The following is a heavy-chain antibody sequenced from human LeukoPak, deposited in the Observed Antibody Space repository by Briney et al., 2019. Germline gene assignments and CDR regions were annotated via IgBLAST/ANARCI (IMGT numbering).Heavy chain of an antibody. CDR1: GFTFSSYG. D-gene: IGHD3-22*01. V-gene: IGHV3-30*02. J-gene: IGHJ4*02. CDR3: ARDLGYYYDSSGHRGLDY. Sequence: GGSQRLSCASSGFTFSSYGMHWVRQAPGKGLEWVTFIRYDGSNKYYADSVKGRFTISRDNSKNTLYLQMNSLRAEDTAVYYCARDLGYYYDSSGHRGLDYWGQGTLVTVSS. CDR2: IRYDGSNK.